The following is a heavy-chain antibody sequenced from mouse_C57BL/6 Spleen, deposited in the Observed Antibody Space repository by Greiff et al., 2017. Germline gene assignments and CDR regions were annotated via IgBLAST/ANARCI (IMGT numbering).Heavy chain of an antibody. D-gene: IGHD1-1*01. V-gene: IGHV1-55*01. J-gene: IGHJ2*01. CDR2: IYPGSGST. CDR1: GYTFTSYW. Sequence: VQLQQPGAELVKPGASVKMSCKASGYTFTSYWITWVKQRPGQGLEWIGDIYPGSGSTNYNEKFKSKATLTVDTSSSTAYMQLSSLTSEDSAVYYCARRNPYGSSSHYFDYWGQGTTLTVSS. CDR3: ARRNPYGSSSHYFDY.